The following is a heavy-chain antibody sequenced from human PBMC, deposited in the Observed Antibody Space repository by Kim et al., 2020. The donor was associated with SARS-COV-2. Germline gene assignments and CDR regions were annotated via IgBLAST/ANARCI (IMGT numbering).Heavy chain of an antibody. CDR2: IYYSGST. J-gene: IGHJ6*03. CDR1: GGSISSSSYY. CDR3: GGKKYSTGYYYYYYMDV. V-gene: IGHV4-39*01. D-gene: IGHD6-6*01. Sequence: SETLSLTCTVSGGSISSSSYYWGWIRQPPGKGLEWIGSIYYSGSTYYNPSLKSRVTISVDTSKNQFSLKLSSVTAADTAVYYCGGKKYSTGYYYYYYMDVWGKGTTVTVSS.